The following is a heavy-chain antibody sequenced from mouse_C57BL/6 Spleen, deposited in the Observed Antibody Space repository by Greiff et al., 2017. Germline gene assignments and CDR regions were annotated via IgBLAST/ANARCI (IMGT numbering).Heavy chain of an antibody. CDR3: AREDLGAWFAY. J-gene: IGHJ3*01. V-gene: IGHV1-4*01. CDR1: GYTFTSYT. CDR2: INPSSGYT. Sequence: VQLQQSGAELARPGASVKMSCKASGYTFTSYTMHWVKQRPGQGLEWIGYINPSSGYTKYNQKFKDKATLTADKSSSTAYMQLSSLTSEDSAVYYCAREDLGAWFAYWGQGTLVTVSA.